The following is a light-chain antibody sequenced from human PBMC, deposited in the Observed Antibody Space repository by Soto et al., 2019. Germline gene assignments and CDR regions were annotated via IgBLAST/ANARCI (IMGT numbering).Light chain of an antibody. V-gene: IGKV1-39*01. J-gene: IGKJ4*01. CDR3: QQANSFPLT. Sequence: DIQMTQSPYSLSAFVGDRVTITCLASQSIASYLNWYQQKPGKAPKFLIYAASTLQSGVPSRFSGSGSGTEFTLTISSLQPEDFATYYCQQANSFPLTFGGGTKVDIK. CDR1: QSIASY. CDR2: AAS.